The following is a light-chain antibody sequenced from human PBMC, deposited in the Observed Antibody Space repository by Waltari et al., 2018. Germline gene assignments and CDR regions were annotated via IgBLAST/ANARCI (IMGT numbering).Light chain of an antibody. J-gene: IGLJ2*01. CDR3: AAWDDSLSGPV. CDR1: SSNIGSNY. CDR2: RNK. Sequence: QSVLTQPPSASGTPGQRVTISCSGSSSNIGSNYVYWYQQLPGPAPKLLSYRNKRRPSGVPDRFSGSKSGTSASLAISGLRSGDEADYYCAAWDDSLSGPVFGGGTKLTVL. V-gene: IGLV1-47*01.